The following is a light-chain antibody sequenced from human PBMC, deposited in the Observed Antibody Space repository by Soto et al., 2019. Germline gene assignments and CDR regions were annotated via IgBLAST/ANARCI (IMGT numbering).Light chain of an antibody. J-gene: IGKJ5*01. V-gene: IGKV3-20*01. CDR1: QSVSSGY. Sequence: EIVLTHSPGTLSLSPGETATLSSSASQSVSSGYLAWYQQKPGQAPRLLIFDASRRATGIADRFSGSGSGTDFTLTVNRLEPEDFAVYYCQQYGSLPFTFGQGTRLEIK. CDR2: DAS. CDR3: QQYGSLPFT.